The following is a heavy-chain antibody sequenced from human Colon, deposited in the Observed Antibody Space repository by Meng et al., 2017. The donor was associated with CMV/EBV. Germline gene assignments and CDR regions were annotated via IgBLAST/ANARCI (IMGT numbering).Heavy chain of an antibody. D-gene: IGHD3-10*01. CDR1: GFTFSSYW. V-gene: IGHV3-74*01. J-gene: IGHJ4*02. CDR2: INSDGSST. Sequence: GESLKISCAASGFTFSSYWTHWVRQAPGKGLVWVSRINSDGSSTSYADSVKGRFTISRDNAKNTLYLQMNSLRAEDTAVYYCAREDVLLWFGELSGGIDYWGQGTLVTVSS. CDR3: AREDVLLWFGELSGGIDY.